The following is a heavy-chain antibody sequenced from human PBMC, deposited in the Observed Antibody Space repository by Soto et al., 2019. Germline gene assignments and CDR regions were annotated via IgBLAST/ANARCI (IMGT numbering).Heavy chain of an antibody. CDR1: GYSFTSYW. D-gene: IGHD3-22*01. V-gene: IGHV5-51*01. CDR3: ARVTYYYDSSGPGAFDI. CDR2: IYPGDSDT. J-gene: IGHJ3*02. Sequence: GESLKISCKGSGYSFTSYWIGWVRQMPGKGLEWMGIIYPGDSDTRYSPSFQGQVTISADESISTAYLQWSSLKASDTAMYYCARVTYYYDSSGPGAFDIWGQGTMVTVSS.